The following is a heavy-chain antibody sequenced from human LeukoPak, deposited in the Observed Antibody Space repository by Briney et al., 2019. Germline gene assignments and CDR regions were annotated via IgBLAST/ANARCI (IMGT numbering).Heavy chain of an antibody. CDR2: IYHSGST. CDR1: GYSISSGYY. J-gene: IGHJ5*02. D-gene: IGHD3-22*01. V-gene: IGHV4-38-2*02. Sequence: SETLSLTCTVSGYSISSGYYWGWIRQPPGKGLEWIGSIYHSGSTYYNPSLKSRVTISVDTSKNQFSLKLSSVTAADTAVYYCARETSIVVVINPAGMNWFDPWGQGTLVTVSS. CDR3: ARETSIVVVINPAGMNWFDP.